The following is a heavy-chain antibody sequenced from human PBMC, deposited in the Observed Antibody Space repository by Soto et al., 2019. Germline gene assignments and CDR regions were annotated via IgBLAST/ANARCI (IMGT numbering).Heavy chain of an antibody. CDR1: GFTFSDYY. CDR2: ISSSSSYT. V-gene: IGHV3-11*05. CDR3: ARAPEEQWLLGGDY. J-gene: IGHJ4*02. D-gene: IGHD6-19*01. Sequence: QVQLVESGGGLVKPGGSLRLSCAASGFTFSDYYMSWIRQAPGKGLEWVSYISSSSSYTNYADSVKGRFTISRDNAKNSLYLQMNSRRAEDTAVYYCARAPEEQWLLGGDYWGQGTLVTVSS.